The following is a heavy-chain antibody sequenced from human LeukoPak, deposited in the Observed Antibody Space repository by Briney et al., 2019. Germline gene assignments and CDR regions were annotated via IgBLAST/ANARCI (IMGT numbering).Heavy chain of an antibody. V-gene: IGHV1-18*01. Sequence: ASVKVSCKASGYTFTSYGISWVRQAPGQGLEWMGWISAYNGNTNYAQKLQGRVTMTTDTSTSTAYMELSRLRSDDTAVYYCARDPDSLGLVDYWGQGTLVTVSS. CDR1: GYTFTSYG. J-gene: IGHJ4*02. D-gene: IGHD3-16*01. CDR2: ISAYNGNT. CDR3: ARDPDSLGLVDY.